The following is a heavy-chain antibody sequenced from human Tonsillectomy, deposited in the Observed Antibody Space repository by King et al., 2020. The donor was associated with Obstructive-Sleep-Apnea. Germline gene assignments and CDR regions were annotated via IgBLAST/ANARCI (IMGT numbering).Heavy chain of an antibody. CDR2: INHSGST. V-gene: IGHV4-34*01. J-gene: IGHJ4*02. CDR3: ARGRGNDSSGYYFDY. Sequence: VQLQQWGAGLLKPSETLSLTCAVYGGSFSGYYWSWIRQPPGKGLEWIGEINHSGSTNYNPSLKSRVTISVDTSKNQFSLKLSSVTAADTAVYYCARGRGNDSSGYYFDYWGQGTLVTVSS. D-gene: IGHD3-22*01. CDR1: GGSFSGYY.